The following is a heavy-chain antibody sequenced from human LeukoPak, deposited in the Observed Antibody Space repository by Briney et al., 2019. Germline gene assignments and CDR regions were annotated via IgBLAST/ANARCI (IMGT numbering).Heavy chain of an antibody. CDR1: GFTFDDYA. Sequence: PGRSLRLSCAASGFTFDDYAMHWVRQAPGKGLEWVSGISWNSGSIGYADSVKGRFTISRDNAKNSLHLQMNSLRAEDTAVYYCARDTGLAGPCDYWGQGTLVTVSS. J-gene: IGHJ4*02. CDR3: ARDTGLAGPCDY. CDR2: ISWNSGSI. V-gene: IGHV3-9*01.